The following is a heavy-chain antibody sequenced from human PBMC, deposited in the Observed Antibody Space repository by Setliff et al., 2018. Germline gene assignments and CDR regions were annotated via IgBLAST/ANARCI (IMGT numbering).Heavy chain of an antibody. CDR2: INPNAGGT. Sequence: ASVKVSCKASGYTFSGYYLHWVRQAPGQGPEWMGRINPNAGGTNYAQKFQGRVTMTGDTSISTAYMELARLTSDDTAVYYCARDVVVGITPRLSFHFWGQGTLVTVSS. D-gene: IGHD2-21*01. CDR3: ARDVVVGITPRLSFHF. CDR1: GYTFSGYY. V-gene: IGHV1-2*06. J-gene: IGHJ4*02.